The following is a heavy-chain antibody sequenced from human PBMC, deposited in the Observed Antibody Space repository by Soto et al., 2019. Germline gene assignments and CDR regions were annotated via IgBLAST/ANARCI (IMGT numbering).Heavy chain of an antibody. CDR1: GFTFSNYA. CDR3: ASTEQWLKY. J-gene: IGHJ4*02. CDR2: ISYDGSNK. Sequence: QVQLVESGGGVVQPGRSLRLSCAASGFTFSNYAMHWVRQAPGKGLEWVAVISYDGSNKYYADSVKGRFTISRDNSKNTLYLQMNSLRAEDTAVYYCASTEQWLKYWGQGTLVTVSS. D-gene: IGHD6-19*01. V-gene: IGHV3-30-3*01.